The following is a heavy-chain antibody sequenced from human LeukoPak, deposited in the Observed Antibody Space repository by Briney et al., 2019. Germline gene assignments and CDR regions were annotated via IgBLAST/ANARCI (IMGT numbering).Heavy chain of an antibody. CDR2: INHSGST. V-gene: IGHV4-34*01. D-gene: IGHD3-3*01. Sequence: SETLSLTCARYGGSFSGYYWSWIRQPPGKGLEWIGEINHSGSTNYNPSLKSRVTISVDTSKNQFSLKLSSVTAADTAVYYCARGRKNTIFGVVTPFDYWGQGTLVTVSA. CDR3: ARGRKNTIFGVVTPFDY. CDR1: GGSFSGYY. J-gene: IGHJ4*02.